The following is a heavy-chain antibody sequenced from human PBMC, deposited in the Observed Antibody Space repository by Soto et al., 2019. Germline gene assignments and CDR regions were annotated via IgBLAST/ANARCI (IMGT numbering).Heavy chain of an antibody. Sequence: PGGSLRLSCAASGFTFSSYAMSWVRQAPGKGLEWVSGVSGSGGSTYCMDSVKGRFTISRDNSKNTLYLQMNSLRAEDTAVYYCAKDFGYNYGYDAFDIWGQGTMVTVSS. CDR2: VSGSGGST. J-gene: IGHJ3*02. V-gene: IGHV3-23*01. CDR1: GFTFSSYA. D-gene: IGHD5-18*01. CDR3: AKDFGYNYGYDAFDI.